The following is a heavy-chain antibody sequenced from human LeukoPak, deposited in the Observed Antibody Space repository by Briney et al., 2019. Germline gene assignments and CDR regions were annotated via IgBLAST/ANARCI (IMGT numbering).Heavy chain of an antibody. Sequence: SETLSLTCAVYGGSFSGYYWSWIRQPPGKGLEWIGEINHSGSTNYNPSLKSRVTISVDTSKNQFSLKLSSVTAAATAVYYCARERISIAVAGRRYRNWFDPWGQETLVTVSS. V-gene: IGHV4-34*01. CDR3: ARERISIAVAGRRYRNWFDP. J-gene: IGHJ5*02. D-gene: IGHD6-19*01. CDR1: GGSFSGYY. CDR2: INHSGST.